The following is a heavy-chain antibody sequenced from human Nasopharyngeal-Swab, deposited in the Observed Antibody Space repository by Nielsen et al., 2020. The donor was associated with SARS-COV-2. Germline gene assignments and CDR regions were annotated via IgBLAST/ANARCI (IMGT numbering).Heavy chain of an antibody. V-gene: IGHV3-7*01. J-gene: IGHJ5*02. CDR1: GFTFSSYW. CDR2: IKQDGSEK. D-gene: IGHD3-10*01. Sequence: ETLSLTCAASGFTFSSYWMSWVRQAPGKGLEWVANIKQDGSEKYYVDSVKGRFTISRDNAKNSLYLQMNSLRAEDTAAYYCAREEITMVRGVIILDWFDPWGQGTLVTVSS. CDR3: AREEITMVRGVIILDWFDP.